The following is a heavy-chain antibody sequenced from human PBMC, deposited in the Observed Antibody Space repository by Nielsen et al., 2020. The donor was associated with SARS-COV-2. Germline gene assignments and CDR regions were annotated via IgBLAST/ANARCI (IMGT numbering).Heavy chain of an antibody. CDR2: ISGSGGST. V-gene: IGHV3-23*01. CDR3: AKDGHRVGATYFDY. J-gene: IGHJ4*02. D-gene: IGHD1-26*01. Sequence: GESLKISCAASGFTFSSYAMSWVRQAPGKGLEWVSAISGSGGSTYYADSVKGRFTISRDNSKNTLYLQMNSLRAEDTAVYYCAKDGHRVGATYFDYWGQGTLVTVSS. CDR1: GFTFSSYA.